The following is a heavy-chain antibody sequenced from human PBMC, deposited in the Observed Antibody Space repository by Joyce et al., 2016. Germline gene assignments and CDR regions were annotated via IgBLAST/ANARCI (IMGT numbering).Heavy chain of an antibody. CDR3: ARRSASYGSGSYYNVVDI. D-gene: IGHD3-10*01. V-gene: IGHV3-48*01. Sequence: EVQLVQSGGGLVQPGGSLRLSCAASGFTFNGYSMNWVRQAPGKGLEWISYITSSSYTIYYADSVKGQFTVSRGNAKNSLYLQMNSLGVEDTAVYYCARRSASYGSGSYYNVVDIWGQGTMVTVSS. J-gene: IGHJ3*02. CDR1: GFTFNGYS. CDR2: ITSSSYTI.